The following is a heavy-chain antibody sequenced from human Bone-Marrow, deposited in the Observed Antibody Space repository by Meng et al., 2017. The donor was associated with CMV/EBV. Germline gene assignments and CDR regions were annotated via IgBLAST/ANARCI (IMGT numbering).Heavy chain of an antibody. CDR3: ARTLTTSYYYGMDV. Sequence: GGPLRVSCAAPGFTFDDYGMSWVRQAPGKGLEWVSGINWNGGSTGYADSVKGRFTISRDNAKNSLYLQMNSLRAEDTALYYCARTLTTSYYYGMDVWGQGTTVTVSS. CDR2: INWNGGST. V-gene: IGHV3-20*04. J-gene: IGHJ6*02. D-gene: IGHD4-11*01. CDR1: GFTFDDYG.